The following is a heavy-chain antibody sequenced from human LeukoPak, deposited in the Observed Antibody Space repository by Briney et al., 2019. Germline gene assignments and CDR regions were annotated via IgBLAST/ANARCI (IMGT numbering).Heavy chain of an antibody. CDR3: ARQDSSGYYNWFDP. J-gene: IGHJ5*02. CDR2: IYYSGST. V-gene: IGHV4-59*08. D-gene: IGHD3-22*01. CDR1: GGSISSYY. Sequence: PSETLSLTCTVSGGSISSYYWSWIRQPPGKGLEWIGYIYYSGSTDYNPSLKSRVTISVDTSKNQFFLKMSSVTAADTAVYYCARQDSSGYYNWFDPWGQGTLVTVDS.